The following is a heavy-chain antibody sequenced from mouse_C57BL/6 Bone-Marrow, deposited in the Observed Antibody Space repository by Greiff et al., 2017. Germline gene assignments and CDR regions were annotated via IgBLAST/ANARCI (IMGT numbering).Heavy chain of an antibody. V-gene: IGHV1-81*01. CDR3: ARVGNYNYYAMDY. CDR1: GYTFTSYG. D-gene: IGHD2-1*01. J-gene: IGHJ4*01. Sequence: QVQLQQSGAELARPGASVKLSCKASGYTFTSYGISWVKQRTGQGLEWIGEIYPRSGNTYYNEKFKGKATLTADKSSSTAYMELRSLTSEASAVYFCARVGNYNYYAMDYWGQGTSVTVSS. CDR2: IYPRSGNT.